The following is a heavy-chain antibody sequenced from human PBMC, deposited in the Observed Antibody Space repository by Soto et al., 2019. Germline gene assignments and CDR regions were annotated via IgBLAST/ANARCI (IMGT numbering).Heavy chain of an antibody. J-gene: IGHJ6*03. D-gene: IGHD2-2*02. CDR1: GFTFSSYS. CDR3: AGSYCSSTSCYSYYYYMDV. Sequence: GGSLRLSCAASGFTFSSYSMNWVRQAPGKGLEWVSSISSSSSYIYYADSVKGRFTISRDNAKNSLYLQMNSLRAEDTAVYYCAGSYCSSTSCYSYYYYMDVWGKGTTVTVSS. CDR2: ISSSSSYI. V-gene: IGHV3-21*01.